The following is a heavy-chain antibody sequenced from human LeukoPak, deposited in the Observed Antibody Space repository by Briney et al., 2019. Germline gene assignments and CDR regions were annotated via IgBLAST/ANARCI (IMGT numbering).Heavy chain of an antibody. CDR1: GYTFTSYG. Sequence: GASVKVSYKASGYTFTSYGISWVRQAPGQGLEWMGWISAYNGNTNYAQKLQGRVTMTTDTSTSTAYMELRSLRSDDTAVYYCARDRATSVYYYGMDVWGQGTTVTVSS. CDR3: ARDRATSVYYYGMDV. J-gene: IGHJ6*02. D-gene: IGHD1-26*01. V-gene: IGHV1-18*01. CDR2: ISAYNGNT.